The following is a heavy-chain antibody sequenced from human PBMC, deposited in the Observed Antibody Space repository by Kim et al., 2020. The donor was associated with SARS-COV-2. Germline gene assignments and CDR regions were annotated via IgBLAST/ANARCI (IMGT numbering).Heavy chain of an antibody. Sequence: ASVKVSCKASGYTFTSYGISWVRQAPGQGLEWMGWISAYNGNTNYAQKLQGRVTMTTDTSTSTAYMELRSLRSDDTAVYYCARYDFWSGYLSLGIDYWGQGTLVTVSS. D-gene: IGHD3-3*01. CDR3: ARYDFWSGYLSLGIDY. J-gene: IGHJ4*02. CDR1: GYTFTSYG. V-gene: IGHV1-18*04. CDR2: ISAYNGNT.